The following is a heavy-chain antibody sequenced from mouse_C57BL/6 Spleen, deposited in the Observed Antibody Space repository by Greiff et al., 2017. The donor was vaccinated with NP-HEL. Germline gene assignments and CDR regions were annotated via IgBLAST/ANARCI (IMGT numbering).Heavy chain of an antibody. CDR1: GYTFTSYW. J-gene: IGHJ2*01. CDR3: ARCPPYSNYEGYFDY. Sequence: QVQLQQPGAELVRPGSSVKLSCKASGYTFTSYWMHWVKQRPIQGLEWIGNIDPSDSETHYNQKFKDKATLTVDKSSSTAYMQLSSLTSEDSAVYYCARCPPYSNYEGYFDYWGQGTTLTVSS. V-gene: IGHV1-52*01. CDR2: IDPSDSET. D-gene: IGHD2-5*01.